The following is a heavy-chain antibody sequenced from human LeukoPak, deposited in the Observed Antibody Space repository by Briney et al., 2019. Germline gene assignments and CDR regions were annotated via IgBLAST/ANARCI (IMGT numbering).Heavy chain of an antibody. V-gene: IGHV4-4*07. CDR2: MFTTENA. J-gene: IGHJ4*02. CDR1: GGSISRYY. CDR3: AREITTTSRHFDS. Sequence: SETLSLTCSVSGGSISRYYWSWIRQPAGKGLEWIGRMFTTENANYNPSLKNRITMSVDTSKNQFSLKLSSVTAADTATYYCAREITTTSRHFDSWGQGILVTVSS. D-gene: IGHD1-26*01.